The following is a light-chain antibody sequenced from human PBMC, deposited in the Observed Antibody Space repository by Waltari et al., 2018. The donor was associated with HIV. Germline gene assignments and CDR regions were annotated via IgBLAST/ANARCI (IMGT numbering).Light chain of an antibody. CDR2: DVT. CDR3: CSYAGSYDFDVV. V-gene: IGLV2-11*01. CDR1: SSDVGGYNY. J-gene: IGLJ2*01. Sequence: QSALTQPRSVSGSLGQSVTISCTVISSDVGGYNYVSWYQQHPGKAPKLLIFDVTKLPSGVPDRFAGSKSGDTASLTIFGLQSEDEADYYCCSYAGSYDFDVVFGGGTNLTVL.